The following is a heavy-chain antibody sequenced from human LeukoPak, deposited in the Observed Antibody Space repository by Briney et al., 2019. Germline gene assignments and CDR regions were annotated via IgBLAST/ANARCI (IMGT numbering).Heavy chain of an antibody. CDR3: AGFFYDNSGDAFDI. D-gene: IGHD3-22*01. CDR1: GGGFTFTSHG. V-gene: IGHV1-69*01. J-gene: IGHJ3*02. Sequence: GASVKVSCKASGGGFTFTSHGISWVRQAPGQGLEWMGGIIPIYGSPTYAQKFQGRITITSDESTRTVYMDLSSLRHEDSDVHYCAGFFYDNSGDAFDIWGQGTMVTVSS. CDR2: IIPIYGSP.